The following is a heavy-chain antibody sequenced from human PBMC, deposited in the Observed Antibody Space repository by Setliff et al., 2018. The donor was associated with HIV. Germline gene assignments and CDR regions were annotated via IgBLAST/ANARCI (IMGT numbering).Heavy chain of an antibody. D-gene: IGHD3-16*01. V-gene: IGHV3-15*01. CDR1: GFTFSKAW. CDR2: IKSRTVTETT. Sequence: PGGSLRLSCAAAGFTFSKAWMSWFRQTPGKGLEWVGRIKSRTVTETTDVAAPVKGRFTISRDDSQNMVYLQMNSLKTEDTAVYYCTRELAFGRVLAINWFDPWAQGTLVTVSS. J-gene: IGHJ5*02. CDR3: TRELAFGRVLAINWFDP.